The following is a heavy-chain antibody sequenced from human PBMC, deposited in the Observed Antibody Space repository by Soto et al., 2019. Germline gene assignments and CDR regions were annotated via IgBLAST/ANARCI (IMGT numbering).Heavy chain of an antibody. V-gene: IGHV3-48*03. CDR1: GFTFSSSE. D-gene: IGHD1-7*01. CDR2: ISGSGTTI. Sequence: GGSLRLSCAASGFTFSSSEMNWVRQAPGKGLEWVSYISGSGTTIYYAASVKGRFTISRDNAKNSLYLQMNSLRAEDTAVYYCARELAWHYDYWGQGTLVTVSS. CDR3: ARELAWHYDY. J-gene: IGHJ4*02.